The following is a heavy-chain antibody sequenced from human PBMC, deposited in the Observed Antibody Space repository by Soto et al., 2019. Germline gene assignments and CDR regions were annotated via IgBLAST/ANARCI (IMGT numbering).Heavy chain of an antibody. Sequence: LRLSCAASGFTFSSYAMSWVRQAPGKGLEWVSAISGSGGSTYYADSVKGRFTISRDNSKNTLYLQMNSLGAEDTAVYYCAKEYCSVGSCLQYFDYWGQGTLVTVSS. CDR1: GFTFSSYA. CDR2: ISGSGGST. V-gene: IGHV3-23*01. D-gene: IGHD2-15*01. J-gene: IGHJ4*02. CDR3: AKEYCSVGSCLQYFDY.